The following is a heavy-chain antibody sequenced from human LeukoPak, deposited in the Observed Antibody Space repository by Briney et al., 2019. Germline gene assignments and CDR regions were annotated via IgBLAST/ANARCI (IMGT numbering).Heavy chain of an antibody. J-gene: IGHJ4*02. D-gene: IGHD6-13*01. Sequence: GGSLRLSCAASGFTFSSYEMNWVRQAPGKGLEWVSYISSSHSTIFYADSVKGRFTISRDNAKNSLYLQMNSLRAEDTAVYYCARALPSRRYYFDFWGQGTLVTVSS. CDR3: ARALPSRRYYFDF. CDR2: ISSSHSTI. CDR1: GFTFSSYE. V-gene: IGHV3-48*03.